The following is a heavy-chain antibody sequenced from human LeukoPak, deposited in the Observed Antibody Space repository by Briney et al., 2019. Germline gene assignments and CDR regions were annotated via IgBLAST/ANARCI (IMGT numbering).Heavy chain of an antibody. D-gene: IGHD6-19*01. CDR3: AKAVAAKWLDP. CDR2: IKEDGSEK. V-gene: IGHV3-7*01. Sequence: GGSLRLSCAASGFTFSSYWMSWVRQAPGKGLECVANIKEDGSEKNYVDSVKGRFTISRDNAKNSLYLQMNSLRAEDTAVYYCAKAVAAKWLDPWGQGTLVIVSS. CDR1: GFTFSSYW. J-gene: IGHJ5*02.